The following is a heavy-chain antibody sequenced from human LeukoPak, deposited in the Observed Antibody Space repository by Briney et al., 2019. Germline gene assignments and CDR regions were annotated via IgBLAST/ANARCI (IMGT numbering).Heavy chain of an antibody. J-gene: IGHJ6*02. CDR1: GFTFSSYN. D-gene: IGHD6-13*01. V-gene: IGHV3-21*01. CDR3: ARDKIAAAGTDYYYGMDV. Sequence: GGSLRLSCAASGFTFSSYNMNWVRQAPGKGLEWVSSISSSSSYIYYADSVKGRFTISRDNAKNSPYLRMNSLRAEDTAVYYCARDKIAAAGTDYYYGMDVWGQGTTVTVSS. CDR2: ISSSSSYI.